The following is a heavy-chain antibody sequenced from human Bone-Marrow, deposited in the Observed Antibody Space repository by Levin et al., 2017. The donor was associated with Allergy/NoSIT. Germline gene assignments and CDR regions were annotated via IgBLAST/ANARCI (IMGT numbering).Heavy chain of an antibody. V-gene: IGHV3-30*04. CDR1: GFTFSDYA. CDR2: ISYNGREK. J-gene: IGHJ6*02. Sequence: LSLTCAASGFTFSDYAMHWVRQAPGQGLEWVSVISYNGREKFYADSVTGRFTFSRDNSKTTLYLQMNSLRVEDTAVYYCARDKIVPTGDDNYYYYYGMDVWGQGTTVTVSS. D-gene: IGHD5-12*01. CDR3: ARDKIVPTGDDNYYYYYGMDV.